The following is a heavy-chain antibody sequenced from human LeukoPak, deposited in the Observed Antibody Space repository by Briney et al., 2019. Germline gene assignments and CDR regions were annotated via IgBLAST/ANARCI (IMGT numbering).Heavy chain of an antibody. Sequence: SETLSLACTVSGGSISSYYWSWIRQPPGKGLEWIGSIYYSGSTYYNPSLKGRVTISVDTSKNQFSLKLSSVTAADTAVYYCARDRGYSSSWYRDAFDIWGQGTMVTVSS. CDR2: IYYSGST. D-gene: IGHD6-13*01. CDR1: GGSISSYY. V-gene: IGHV4-39*07. J-gene: IGHJ3*02. CDR3: ARDRGYSSSWYRDAFDI.